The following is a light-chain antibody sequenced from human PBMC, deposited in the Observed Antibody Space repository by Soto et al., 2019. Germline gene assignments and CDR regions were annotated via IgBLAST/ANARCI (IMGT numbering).Light chain of an antibody. Sequence: DIVLTQSPPTLSLSPGERATLSCRASQSVSRDFAWYQQKPGQAPRLLIYDASNRATGIPARFSASGSGTDFTLTINSLQPEDFAVYYCQHRHNFGPGTKVDFK. CDR3: QHRHN. J-gene: IGKJ3*01. V-gene: IGKV3-11*01. CDR2: DAS. CDR1: QSVSRD.